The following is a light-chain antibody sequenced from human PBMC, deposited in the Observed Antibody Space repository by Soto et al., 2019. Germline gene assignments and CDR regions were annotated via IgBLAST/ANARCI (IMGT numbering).Light chain of an antibody. CDR1: ESLGRW. V-gene: IGKV1-5*01. CDR2: DAS. CDR3: QQYDTFYS. Sequence: DIQMTQTPATLSASVGDRVTITCRASESLGRWLAWYQQKPGKAPKLLLYDASNVESGVPSRFSGSGSGTEFTLTISSLQPDDVANYYCQQYDTFYSFAHGTKLEIK. J-gene: IGKJ2*03.